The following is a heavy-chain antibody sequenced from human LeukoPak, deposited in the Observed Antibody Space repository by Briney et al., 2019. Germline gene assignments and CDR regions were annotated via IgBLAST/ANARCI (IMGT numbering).Heavy chain of an antibody. J-gene: IGHJ4*02. CDR1: GYTFTSYW. V-gene: IGHV5-51*01. Sequence: GESLKISCKGSGYTFTSYWIGWVRQMPGKGLEWMGIIYPGDSDTRYSPPFQGQVTISADKSISTAYLQWSSLKASDTAMYYCARTVESRLITFGGVIVYFDYWGQGTLVTVSS. CDR2: IYPGDSDT. CDR3: ARTVESRLITFGGVIVYFDY. D-gene: IGHD3-16*02.